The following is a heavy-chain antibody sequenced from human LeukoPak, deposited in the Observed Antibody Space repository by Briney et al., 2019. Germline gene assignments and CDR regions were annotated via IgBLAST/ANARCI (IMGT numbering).Heavy chain of an antibody. V-gene: IGHV5-51*01. CDR2: IYPGDSDT. D-gene: IGHD3-9*01. CDR1: GYRFTSYW. Sequence: GESLKISCKGSGYRFTSYWIGWVRQMPGKGLEWMGIIYPGDSDTRYSPSFQGQVTISADKSISTAYLQWSSLKASDTAMYYCARTDFDWLLSRGYYFDYWGQGTLVTVSS. CDR3: ARTDFDWLLSRGYYFDY. J-gene: IGHJ4*02.